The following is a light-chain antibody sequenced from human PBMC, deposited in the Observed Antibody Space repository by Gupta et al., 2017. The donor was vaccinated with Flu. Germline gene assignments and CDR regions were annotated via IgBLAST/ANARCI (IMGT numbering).Light chain of an antibody. V-gene: IGKV3-15*01. Sequence: ATLSASPGERATLSCRASETISINLAWYKQKPGQTPRLLIYGASTRDTGIPARFSGSGFGTEFTLTISSRQSEDFAVYYCQQYNIWPTWTFGQGTKVDIK. CDR2: GAS. CDR1: ETISIN. J-gene: IGKJ1*01. CDR3: QQYNIWPTWT.